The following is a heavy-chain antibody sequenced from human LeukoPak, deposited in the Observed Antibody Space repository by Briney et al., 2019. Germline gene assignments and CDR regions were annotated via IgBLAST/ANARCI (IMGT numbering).Heavy chain of an antibody. CDR3: AKASYDFWSGYPTGYYMDV. CDR1: GFTFSSYA. Sequence: GGSLRLSCAASGFTFSSYAISWVRQAPGKGLEWVSAISGSGGSTYYADSVKGRFTISRDNSKNTLYLQMNSMRAEDTAVYYCAKASYDFWSGYPTGYYMDVWGKGTTVTVSS. CDR2: ISGSGGST. J-gene: IGHJ6*03. D-gene: IGHD3-3*01. V-gene: IGHV3-23*01.